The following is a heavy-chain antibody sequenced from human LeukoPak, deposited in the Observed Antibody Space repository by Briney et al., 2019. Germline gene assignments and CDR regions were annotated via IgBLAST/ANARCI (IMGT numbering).Heavy chain of an antibody. J-gene: IGHJ6*02. D-gene: IGHD1-20*01. CDR2: IIPILGIA. CDR3: ARTHSITGTGKYGMDV. CDR1: GGTFSSYA. Sequence: GASVKVSCKASGGTFSSYAISWVRQAPGQGLEWMGRIIPILGIANYAQKFQGRVTITADKSTSTAYMGLSSLRSEDTAVYYCARTHSITGTGKYGMDVWGQGTTVTVSS. V-gene: IGHV1-69*04.